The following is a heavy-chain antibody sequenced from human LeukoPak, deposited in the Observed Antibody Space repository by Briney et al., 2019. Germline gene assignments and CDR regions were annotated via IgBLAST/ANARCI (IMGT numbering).Heavy chain of an antibody. D-gene: IGHD6-13*01. CDR1: GFTFSSYA. CDR3: ARSIVAADTRNFDY. J-gene: IGHJ4*02. V-gene: IGHV3-23*01. Sequence: PGGSLRLSCAASGFTFSSYAMSCVRQAPGKGLEWVSVIGGSGDTTYYADSVKGRFTISRDNSKNTLYLQMNSLRAEDTAVYYCARSIVAADTRNFDYWGQGTLVTVSS. CDR2: IGGSGDTT.